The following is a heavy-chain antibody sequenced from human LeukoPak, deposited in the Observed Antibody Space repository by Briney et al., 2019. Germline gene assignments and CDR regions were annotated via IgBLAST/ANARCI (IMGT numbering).Heavy chain of an antibody. D-gene: IGHD6-19*01. CDR1: GFSFSDYY. Sequence: PGGSLRLSGAASGFSFSDYYMSWIRQAPGKGLVWVSYISNSGSTIYYADSVQGRFTISRDNAKNPLYLQMNSLRAEDTAVYYCAREGQWLVLFDYWGQGTLVTVSS. CDR2: ISNSGSTI. J-gene: IGHJ4*02. V-gene: IGHV3-11*01. CDR3: AREGQWLVLFDY.